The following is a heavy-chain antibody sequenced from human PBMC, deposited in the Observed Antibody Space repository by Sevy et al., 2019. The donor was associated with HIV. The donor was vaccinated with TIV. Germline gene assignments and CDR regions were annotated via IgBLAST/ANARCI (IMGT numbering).Heavy chain of an antibody. Sequence: SETLSLTCTVSGGSISSYYWSWIRQPPGKGLEWIGYIYYSGSTNYNPSLKSRVTISVDTSKNQFSLKLSSVTAADTAVYYSARGSGRGYYYDSSGYYYRYFDYWGQGTLVTVSS. D-gene: IGHD3-22*01. CDR1: GGSISSYY. V-gene: IGHV4-59*13. CDR2: IYYSGST. CDR3: ARGSGRGYYYDSSGYYYRYFDY. J-gene: IGHJ4*02.